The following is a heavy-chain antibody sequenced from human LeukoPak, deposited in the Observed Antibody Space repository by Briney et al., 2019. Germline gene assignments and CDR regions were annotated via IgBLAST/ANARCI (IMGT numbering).Heavy chain of an antibody. CDR2: IIPVFGTT. J-gene: IGHJ4*02. Sequence: SVKVSCKASGGTFSSYAVSWVRLTPVQGLEWLGGIIPVFGTTTYAQNFQAKVTMTADKSTNTAYLEISSLTSDDTAVYYCARCSPGDSSNSYAVLQYWGQGTQVTVST. D-gene: IGHD3-22*01. CDR1: GGTFSSYA. CDR3: ARCSPGDSSNSYAVLQY. V-gene: IGHV1-69*06.